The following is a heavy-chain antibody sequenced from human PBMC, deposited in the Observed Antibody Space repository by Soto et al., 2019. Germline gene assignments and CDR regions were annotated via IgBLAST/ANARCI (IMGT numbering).Heavy chain of an antibody. D-gene: IGHD1-26*01. CDR1: GGSISSSY. Sequence: QVQLQESGPGLVKPSETLSLTCTVSGGSISSSYWSWIRQPPGKGLEWIAFVYYSGSTNYNPSLKSRVPISLDTSKNQFSLKLSAVTAADTAVYYCARDLRGSYYPGFDPWGQGSLVTVSS. CDR2: VYYSGST. J-gene: IGHJ5*02. CDR3: ARDLRGSYYPGFDP. V-gene: IGHV4-59*01.